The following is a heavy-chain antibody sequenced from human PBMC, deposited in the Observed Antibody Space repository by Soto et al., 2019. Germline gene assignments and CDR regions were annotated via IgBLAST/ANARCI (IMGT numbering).Heavy chain of an antibody. Sequence: GRPLRLSCAASGFTFSDYYMSWIRQAPGKGLEWVSYISTSSRNTNYADSVKGRFTISRDNAKNSLNLQMNSLRAEDTAVYYCARSLSGWSFDYWGQGTLVTVSS. CDR2: ISTSSRNT. D-gene: IGHD6-19*01. J-gene: IGHJ4*02. CDR3: ARSLSGWSFDY. V-gene: IGHV3-11*06. CDR1: GFTFSDYY.